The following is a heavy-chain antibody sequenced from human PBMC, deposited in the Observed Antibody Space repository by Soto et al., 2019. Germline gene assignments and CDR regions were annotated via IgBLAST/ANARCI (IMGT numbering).Heavy chain of an antibody. CDR1: GFTFNSHW. CDR3: ARGAKGAYYMDV. Sequence: EVQLVESGGGLVHPGGSLRLSCAASGFTFNSHWMHWARQAPGKGLVWISRINSDGSTTNYADSVKGRLTISRDNAKKTVYVQINSLRAEDTAVYYCARGAKGAYYMDVWGKGTTVTVSS. D-gene: IGHD2-21*01. CDR2: INSDGSTT. J-gene: IGHJ6*03. V-gene: IGHV3-74*01.